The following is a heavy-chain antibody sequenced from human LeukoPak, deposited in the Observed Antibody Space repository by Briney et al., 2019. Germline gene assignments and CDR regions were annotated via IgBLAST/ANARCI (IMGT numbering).Heavy chain of an antibody. D-gene: IGHD6-19*01. CDR3: ARGFGYSSGGYNCFAP. CDR2: IYHSGST. J-gene: IGHJ5*02. Sequence: KTSETLSLTCTVSGGSISSGGYYWSWIRQPPGKGLEWIGYIYHSGSTYYNPSLKSRVTISVDTSKNQFSLKLSSVTAADTAVYYWARGFGYSSGGYNCFAPGGQEPLVTVPS. CDR1: GGSISSGGYY. V-gene: IGHV4-30-2*01.